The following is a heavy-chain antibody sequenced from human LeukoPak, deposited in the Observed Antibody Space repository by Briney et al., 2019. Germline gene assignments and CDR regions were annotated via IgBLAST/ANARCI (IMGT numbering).Heavy chain of an antibody. CDR2: IYYSGST. D-gene: IGHD2-2*01. V-gene: IGHV4-39*07. CDR1: SGSISSSTYY. CDR3: ARGYCSSTSCPYYYYYMDV. Sequence: PSETLSLTCTVSSGSISSSTYYWGWIRQPPGKGLEWIGSIYYSGSTYYNPSLKSRVTISVDTSKNQFSLKLSSVTAADTAVYYCARGYCSSTSCPYYYYYMDVWGKGTTVTVSS. J-gene: IGHJ6*03.